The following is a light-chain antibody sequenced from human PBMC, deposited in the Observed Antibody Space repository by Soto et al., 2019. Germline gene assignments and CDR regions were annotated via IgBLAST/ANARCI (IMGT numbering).Light chain of an antibody. V-gene: IGKV3-20*01. CDR3: QQYGTSPQT. CDR1: QSVTSNY. Sequence: IVLTQSPGTLSSSPGERATLSCRASQSVTSNYLAWYQQKPGQAPGLLIYDTSTRASGVPDRFSGSGSGTEFTLSISSLEPEDFAVYYCQQYGTSPQTFGQGTKVDFK. CDR2: DTS. J-gene: IGKJ1*01.